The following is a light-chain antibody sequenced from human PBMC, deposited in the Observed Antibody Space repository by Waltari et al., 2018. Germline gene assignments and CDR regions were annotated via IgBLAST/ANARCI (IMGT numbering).Light chain of an antibody. CDR3: QQYDTMPHT. Sequence: EIVLTQSPDTLSLSPGDRAALSCRASQRLSSSYLAWYQQKTGQAPRPLLYGASSRATGIPDRFSGSGSETDFTLTISRLEPEDFAVFYCQQYDTMPHTFGQGTKLEIK. V-gene: IGKV3-20*01. J-gene: IGKJ2*01. CDR2: GAS. CDR1: QRLSSSY.